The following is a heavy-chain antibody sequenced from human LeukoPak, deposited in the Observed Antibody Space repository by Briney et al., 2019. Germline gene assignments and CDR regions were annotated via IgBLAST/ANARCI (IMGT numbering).Heavy chain of an antibody. CDR2: INPNSGGT. J-gene: IGHJ4*02. V-gene: IGHV1-2*02. CDR1: GYTYTGYY. CDR3: ARDPYGYYFDY. D-gene: IGHD4-17*01. Sequence: ASVKVSCKASGYTYTGYYMHWVRQAPGQGLEWMGWINPNSGGTNYAQKFQGRVTMTRDTSISTVYMELSRLRSDDTAVYYCARDPYGYYFDYWGQGTLVTVSS.